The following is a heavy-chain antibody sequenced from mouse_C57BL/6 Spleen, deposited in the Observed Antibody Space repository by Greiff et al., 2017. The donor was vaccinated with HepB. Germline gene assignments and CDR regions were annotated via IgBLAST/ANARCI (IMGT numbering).Heavy chain of an antibody. J-gene: IGHJ4*01. CDR2: IYPGSGST. D-gene: IGHD4-1*01. Sequence: QVQLQQSGAELVKPGASVKMSCKASGYTFTSYWITWVKQRPGQGLEWIGDIYPGSGSTNYNEKFKSKATLTVDTSSSTAYMQLSSLTSEDSAVYYCASEGLGLGSAMDYWGQGTSVTVSS. CDR1: GYTFTSYW. V-gene: IGHV1-55*01. CDR3: ASEGLGLGSAMDY.